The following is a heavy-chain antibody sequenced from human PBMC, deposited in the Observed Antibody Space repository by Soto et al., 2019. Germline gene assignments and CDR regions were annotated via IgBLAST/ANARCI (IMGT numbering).Heavy chain of an antibody. CDR3: ARDWVGATRPVNYFDY. Sequence: QVHLVESGGGVVQAGRSLNLSCVASGFTFSSYGMHWVRQAPAKGLEWVALIWYDGSNKDYADSVRGRFTVSRDNSKNTLNLQMDSLRAEDTAVYYCARDWVGATRPVNYFDYWGQGTLVTVSS. CDR2: IWYDGSNK. J-gene: IGHJ4*02. CDR1: GFTFSSYG. V-gene: IGHV3-33*01. D-gene: IGHD1-26*01.